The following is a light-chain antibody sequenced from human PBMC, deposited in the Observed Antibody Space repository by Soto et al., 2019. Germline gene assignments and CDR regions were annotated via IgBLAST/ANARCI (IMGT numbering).Light chain of an antibody. CDR1: QGIDTY. CDR3: QQYYAHPTT. Sequence: AIQMTQSPSSFSASVGDRVTITCRASQGIDTYLAWYQQKPGKAPRLLMYATSVLESGVPSRFSGSGSGTDYTLTISSLQSEDFATYYCQQYYAHPTTFGRGTKLDMK. V-gene: IGKV1-8*01. J-gene: IGKJ2*01. CDR2: ATS.